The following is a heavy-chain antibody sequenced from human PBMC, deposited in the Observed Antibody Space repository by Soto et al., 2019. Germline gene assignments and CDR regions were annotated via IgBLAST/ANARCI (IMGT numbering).Heavy chain of an antibody. CDR3: ARDLSWCFNWYYDMDV. CDR2: ISSSSSVI. CDR1: GFILSDCA. D-gene: IGHD3-9*01. J-gene: IGHJ6*03. V-gene: IGHV3-48*01. Sequence: EVQLVESGGGLVQPGGSLRLSCATSGFILSDCAMNWVRQAPGKGLEWVSYISSSSSVIDYADSVKGRFTVSRDNARNSLNIQMNSLRAEDTAVYYCARDLSWCFNWYYDMDVWGKGTTVTVSS.